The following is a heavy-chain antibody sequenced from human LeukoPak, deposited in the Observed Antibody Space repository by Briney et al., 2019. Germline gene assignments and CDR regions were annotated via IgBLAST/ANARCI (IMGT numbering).Heavy chain of an antibody. D-gene: IGHD1-26*01. CDR3: AKDGGTYSADY. CDR2: LNPSGSGT. V-gene: IGHV1-46*01. Sequence: ASVKVSCKASGYTFTTYKMHWVRQAPGQGREWMGILNPSGSGTRNAQKFQGRVTMTRDTSTSTVYMELSSLRSEDTAVYYCAKDGGTYSADYWGQGTLVTVSS. CDR1: GYTFTTYK. J-gene: IGHJ4*02.